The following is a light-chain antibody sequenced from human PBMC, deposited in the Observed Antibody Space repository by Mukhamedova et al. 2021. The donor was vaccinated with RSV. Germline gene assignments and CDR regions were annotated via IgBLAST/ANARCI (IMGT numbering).Light chain of an antibody. CDR2: GAS. CDR3: QQYNNWPPYT. J-gene: IGKJ2*01. V-gene: IGKV3-15*01. Sequence: GERATLSCRASQSVRSNLAWYRQKPGQAPRLLIYGASTRTTGIPARISGSGSGTEFTLTISSMQSEDFAVYYCQQYNNWPPYTFGQG. CDR1: QSVRSN.